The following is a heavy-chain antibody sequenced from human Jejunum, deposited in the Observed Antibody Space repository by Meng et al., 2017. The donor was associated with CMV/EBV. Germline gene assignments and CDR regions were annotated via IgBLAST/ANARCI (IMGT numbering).Heavy chain of an antibody. CDR3: ARGNYGFDY. CDR1: AFAFGACY. CDR2: ITGSGSTI. Sequence: PYGAALAFAFGACYMPWVRKAPGKGLEWVSYITGSGSTIQYADSVKGRFTISRDNAKNLLYLEINSLRAEDTAVYYCARGNYGFDYWGQGTLVTVSS. J-gene: IGHJ4*02. D-gene: IGHD4-17*01. V-gene: IGHV3-11*01.